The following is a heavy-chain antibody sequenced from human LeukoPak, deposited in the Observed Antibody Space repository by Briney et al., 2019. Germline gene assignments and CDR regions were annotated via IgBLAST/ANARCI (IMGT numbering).Heavy chain of an antibody. D-gene: IGHD3-22*01. V-gene: IGHV3-43*02. Sequence: GGSLRLSCAASGFTFDDYAMHWVRQAPGKGLEWVSLISGDAGRTFYADSVKGRFTISRDNREDSLYLQMNSLRTEDTALYYCAKDIHERGYPEYWGQGTLVTVSS. CDR3: AKDIHERGYPEY. CDR2: ISGDAGRT. CDR1: GFTFDDYA. J-gene: IGHJ4*02.